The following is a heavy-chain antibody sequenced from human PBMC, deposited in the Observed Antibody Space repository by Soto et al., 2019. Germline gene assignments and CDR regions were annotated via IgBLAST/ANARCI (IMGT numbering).Heavy chain of an antibody. V-gene: IGHV1-69*13. J-gene: IGHJ5*02. Sequence: GASVKVSCKASGGTFSSYAIIWVRQAPGQGLEWMGGIIPIFGTANYAQKFQGRVTITADESTSTAYMELSSLRSEDTAVYYCARSPPVPSCYCGWFDPWGQGTLVTVSS. D-gene: IGHD2-2*01. CDR1: GGTFSSYA. CDR2: IIPIFGTA. CDR3: ARSPPVPSCYCGWFDP.